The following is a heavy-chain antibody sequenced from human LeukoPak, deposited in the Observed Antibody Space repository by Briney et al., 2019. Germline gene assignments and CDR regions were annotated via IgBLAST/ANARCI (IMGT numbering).Heavy chain of an antibody. D-gene: IGHD3-9*01. V-gene: IGHV3-30*01. CDR2: TAYEGGEK. CDR3: ARERDRHLTFDY. CDR1: GSTFTGHL. J-gene: IGHJ4*02. Sequence: PGRSLRLSCAASGSTFTGHLLHWVRQAPGKGREWVAGTAYEGGEKYYADSVSGRFTIPRDNSDNTVYLQMNGLGLEDTADYFWARERDRHLTFDYWGRGTLVTVSS.